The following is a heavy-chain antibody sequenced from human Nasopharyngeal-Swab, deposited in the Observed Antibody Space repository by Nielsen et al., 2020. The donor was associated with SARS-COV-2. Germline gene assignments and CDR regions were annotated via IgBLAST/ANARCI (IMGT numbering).Heavy chain of an antibody. Sequence: GSLKISCAASGFTFSSYSMNWVRQAPGKGLEWVSSISSSSSYIYYADSVKGRFTISRDNAKNSLYLQMNSLRAEDTAVYYCARDLSWELTPFGRFDYWGQGTLVTVSS. CDR3: ARDLSWELTPFGRFDY. J-gene: IGHJ4*02. D-gene: IGHD1-26*01. V-gene: IGHV3-21*01. CDR2: ISSSSSYI. CDR1: GFTFSSYS.